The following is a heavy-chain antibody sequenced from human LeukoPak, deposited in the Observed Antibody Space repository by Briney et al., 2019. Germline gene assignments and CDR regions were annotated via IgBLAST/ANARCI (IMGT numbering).Heavy chain of an antibody. CDR2: IYYTGKT. J-gene: IGHJ4*02. CDR3: ARAYSSSSATLGH. Sequence: SETLSLTCTVSGGFISSYYWSWIRQPPGRGLEWIAYIYYTGKTNYNPSLKSRVSISVDASKNQFSLRLNSVTAADTAIYYCARAYSSSSATLGHWGQGTLVTVSS. CDR1: GGFISSYY. D-gene: IGHD6-6*01. V-gene: IGHV4-59*01.